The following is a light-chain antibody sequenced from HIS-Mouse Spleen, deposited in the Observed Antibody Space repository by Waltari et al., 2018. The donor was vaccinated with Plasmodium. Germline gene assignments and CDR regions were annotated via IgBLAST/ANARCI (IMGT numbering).Light chain of an antibody. J-gene: IGLJ3*02. CDR1: ALPKKY. CDR2: EDS. CDR3: YSTDSSGNHRV. V-gene: IGLV3-10*01. Sequence: SYELTQPPSVSVSPGQTARITCSGDALPKKYAYWYQQKSGQAPVLVIYEDSKRPSGIPWRFSGSSSGTMATLTISGAQVEDEADYYCYSTDSSGNHRVFGGGTNLTVL.